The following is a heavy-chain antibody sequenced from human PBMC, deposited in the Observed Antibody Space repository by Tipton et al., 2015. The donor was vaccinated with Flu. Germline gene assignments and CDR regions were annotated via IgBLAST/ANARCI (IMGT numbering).Heavy chain of an antibody. V-gene: IGHV3-53*01. CDR3: ARVLSSEYYYGMDV. J-gene: IGHJ6*02. CDR2: IYSAGST. D-gene: IGHD3-16*02. CDR1: GFTVSSNS. Sequence: QLVQSEGGLIQPGGSLRLSCAASGFTVSSNSMSWVRQAPGKGLEWISLIYSAGSTYYADSVKGRFTISRDNSKNTVFLQMNTLRAEDTAVYYCARVLSSEYYYGMDVWGQGTTVTVSS.